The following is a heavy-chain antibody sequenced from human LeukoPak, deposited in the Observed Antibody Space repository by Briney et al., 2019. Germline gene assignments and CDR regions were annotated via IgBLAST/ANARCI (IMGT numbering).Heavy chain of an antibody. V-gene: IGHV1-24*01. CDR2: FDPEDGET. Sequence: ASVKVSCKVSGYTLTELSIHWVRQAPGKGLEWMGGFDPEDGETIYAQKLQGRVTMTTDTSTSTAYMELRSLRSDDTAVYYCGISSEGVNWFDPWGQGTLVTVSS. CDR1: GYTLTELS. J-gene: IGHJ5*02. CDR3: GISSEGVNWFDP. D-gene: IGHD2-21*01.